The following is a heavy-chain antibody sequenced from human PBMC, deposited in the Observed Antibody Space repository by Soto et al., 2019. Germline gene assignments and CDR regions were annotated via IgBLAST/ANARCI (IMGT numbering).Heavy chain of an antibody. CDR3: SKHGTTWFAS. D-gene: IGHD1-1*01. Sequence: QVQLVQSGPELKKPGASVKVSCKTSGYSFHNSGISWVRQAPGQGLEWMGWISVLNGYAHYGQKFQGRVIMTADTFTSTAYMELRGLRSDDRAMYYCSKHGTTWFASWGQGTPVTVSS. CDR1: GYSFHNSG. CDR2: ISVLNGYA. J-gene: IGHJ5*01. V-gene: IGHV1-18*01.